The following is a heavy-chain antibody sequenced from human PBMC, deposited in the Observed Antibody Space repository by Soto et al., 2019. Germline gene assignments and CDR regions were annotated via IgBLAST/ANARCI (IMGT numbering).Heavy chain of an antibody. CDR1: GGSISSGDYY. V-gene: IGHV4-31*03. Sequence: SETLSLTCTASGGSISSGDYYWSWIRQHPGKGLEWIGYIYYSGSTYYNPSLKSRVTISVDTSKNQFSLKLSSVTAADTAVYYCARVAGSRYYEENWFDPWGQGTLVTVSS. D-gene: IGHD3-22*01. CDR3: ARVAGSRYYEENWFDP. CDR2: IYYSGST. J-gene: IGHJ5*02.